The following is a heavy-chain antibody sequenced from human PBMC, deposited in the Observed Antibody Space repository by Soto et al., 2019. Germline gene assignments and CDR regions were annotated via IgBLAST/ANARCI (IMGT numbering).Heavy chain of an antibody. CDR1: GFSFNSYA. CDR3: ARGRTGYTL. J-gene: IGHJ3*01. D-gene: IGHD2-2*02. Sequence: PGGSLRLSCAAAGFSFNSYAMSWVRQAPGKGLEWVSTISGSGGDSYYADSVKGRFTVSRDNSKNTLYLQIHSVRAEDTSVYDYARGRTGYTLWGQGTMVTASS. V-gene: IGHV3-23*01. CDR2: ISGSGGDS.